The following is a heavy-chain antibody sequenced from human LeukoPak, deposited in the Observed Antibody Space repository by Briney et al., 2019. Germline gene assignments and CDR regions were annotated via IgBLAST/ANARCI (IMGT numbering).Heavy chain of an antibody. CDR1: GFSFSTNW. CDR2: INQDASVR. D-gene: IGHD6-13*01. Sequence: PGGSLRLSCAAPGFSFSTNWMSWVRQTPEKGLEFVANINQDASVRNYMDSLKGRCTISRDNAKKSVYLEINSLRADDTAVYYCARDPGSSSFDLWGQGALVTVSS. V-gene: IGHV3-7*01. J-gene: IGHJ4*02. CDR3: ARDPGSSSFDL.